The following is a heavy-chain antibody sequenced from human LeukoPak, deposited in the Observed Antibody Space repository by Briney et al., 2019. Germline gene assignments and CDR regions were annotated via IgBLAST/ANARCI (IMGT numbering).Heavy chain of an antibody. V-gene: IGHV4-34*01. CDR1: GGSFSDYY. D-gene: IGHD5-24*01. Sequence: SETLSLTCAVYGGSFSDYYWSWIRQSPGKGLEWIGEINHYGSTNYNPSLKSRVTMSVDTSQNQFSLKVTSVTAADTAVYYCARPLPEVATVGYDDAFDLWGQGTMVTVSS. CDR3: ARPLPEVATVGYDDAFDL. J-gene: IGHJ3*01. CDR2: INHYGST.